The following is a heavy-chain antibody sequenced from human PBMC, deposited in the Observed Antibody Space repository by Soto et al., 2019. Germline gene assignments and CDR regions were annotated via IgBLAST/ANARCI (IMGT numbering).Heavy chain of an antibody. V-gene: IGHV3-11*01. Sequence: GGSLRLSCAASGFTFSDYYMSWIRQAPGKGLEWVSYISSSGSTIYYADSVKGRFTISRDNAKNSLYLQMNSLRAEDTAVYYCARARQTTFGGVIAKVDAFDIWGQGTMVTVSS. D-gene: IGHD3-16*02. CDR1: GFTFSDYY. CDR3: ARARQTTFGGVIAKVDAFDI. CDR2: ISSSGSTI. J-gene: IGHJ3*02.